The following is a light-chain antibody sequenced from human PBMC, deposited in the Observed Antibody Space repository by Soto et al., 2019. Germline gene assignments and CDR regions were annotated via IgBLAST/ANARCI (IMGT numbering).Light chain of an antibody. CDR1: SSDVGGYNY. CDR3: CSYAGSYTFNV. J-gene: IGLJ1*01. Sequence: QSALTQPRSVSGSPGQSVTISCTGTSSDVGGYNYVSWYQQHPGKAPKLMIYDVSKRPSGVPDRFSGSKSGNTASLTISGLQAEDEAHYYCCSYAGSYTFNVFGTGTKLTVL. CDR2: DVS. V-gene: IGLV2-11*01.